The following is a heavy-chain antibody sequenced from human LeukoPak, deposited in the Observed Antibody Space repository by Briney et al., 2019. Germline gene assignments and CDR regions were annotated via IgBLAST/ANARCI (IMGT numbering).Heavy chain of an antibody. V-gene: IGHV5-51*01. Sequence: KTGESLKIPCQVSGYTFTNYWIGWVRQMPGKGLESVGIIYPADSDTTYSPSFQGQVTVSADKSISTVYLQWSSLKASDTAMYYCARQSRDGSKTRGYYFDYWGQGTLVTVSS. D-gene: IGHD3-10*01. J-gene: IGHJ4*02. CDR3: ARQSRDGSKTRGYYFDY. CDR1: GYTFTNYW. CDR2: IYPADSDT.